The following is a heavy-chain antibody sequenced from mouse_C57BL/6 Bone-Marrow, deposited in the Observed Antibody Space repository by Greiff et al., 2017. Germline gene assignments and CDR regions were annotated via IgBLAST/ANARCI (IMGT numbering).Heavy chain of an antibody. CDR1: GYTFTSYT. CDR3: ARTRFAN. V-gene: IGHV1-4*01. CDR2: INPSSGYT. Sequence: VQLQESGAELARPGASVKMSCKASGYTFTSYTMHWVKQRPGQGLEWIGYINPSSGYTKYNQKFKDKATLTADKSSSTASMQLSSLTSEDSAVYYCARTRFANWGEGTLVTVSA. J-gene: IGHJ3*01.